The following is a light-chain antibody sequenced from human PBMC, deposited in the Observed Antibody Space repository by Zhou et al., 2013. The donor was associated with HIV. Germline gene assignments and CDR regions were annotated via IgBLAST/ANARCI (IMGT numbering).Light chain of an antibody. Sequence: DIQMTQSPSSLSASVGDRVTITCRASQSISSSLNWYHQKPGKAPKLLIYGASRLLSGVPSRFSGSGSGTDFILTISSLQPEDFATYYCQSSDSPPWTFGQGTKVEIK. CDR1: QSISSS. V-gene: IGKV1-39*01. CDR2: GAS. CDR3: QSSDSPPWT. J-gene: IGKJ1*01.